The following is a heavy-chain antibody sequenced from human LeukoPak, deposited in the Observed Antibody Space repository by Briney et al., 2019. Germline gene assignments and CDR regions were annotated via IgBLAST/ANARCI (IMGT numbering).Heavy chain of an antibody. V-gene: IGHV3-21*01. CDR2: ISSSSYI. Sequence: GGSLRLSCAASGFTFSSYSMNWVRQAPGKGLEWVSSISSSSYIYYADSVKGRFTISRDNAKNSLYLQMNSLRAEDTAVYYCARGLLITGTTRLFDYWGQGTLVTVSS. D-gene: IGHD1-7*01. CDR1: GFTFSSYS. CDR3: ARGLLITGTTRLFDY. J-gene: IGHJ4*02.